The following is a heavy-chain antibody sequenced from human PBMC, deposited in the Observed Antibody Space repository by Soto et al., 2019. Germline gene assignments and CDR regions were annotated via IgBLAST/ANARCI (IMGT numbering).Heavy chain of an antibody. Sequence: ASVKVSCKASGYTFTSYHMHWVRQAPGQGLEWMGSFDPRDGETSYAQKFQGRVTMTEDTSTDTAYMELSSLRSEDTAVYYCATRPFCSPPDAAMQDYWGQGTLVTVSS. D-gene: IGHD5-18*01. CDR1: GYTFTSYH. CDR3: ATRPFCSPPDAAMQDY. CDR2: FDPRDGET. V-gene: IGHV1-24*01. J-gene: IGHJ4*02.